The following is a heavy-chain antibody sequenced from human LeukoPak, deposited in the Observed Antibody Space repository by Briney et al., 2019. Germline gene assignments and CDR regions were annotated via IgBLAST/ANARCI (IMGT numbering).Heavy chain of an antibody. D-gene: IGHD3-22*01. CDR3: ARGDHYDTHNHGDY. J-gene: IGHJ4*02. CDR1: GYTFTSYG. V-gene: IGHV1-18*01. Sequence: ASVKVSCKASGYTFTSYGISWVRQAPGQGLDWMGWISTYNGATNYAQKLQGRVTMTTDTSTSTAYMELRSLRSDDTAVYYCARGDHYDTHNHGDYWGQGTLVTVSS. CDR2: ISTYNGAT.